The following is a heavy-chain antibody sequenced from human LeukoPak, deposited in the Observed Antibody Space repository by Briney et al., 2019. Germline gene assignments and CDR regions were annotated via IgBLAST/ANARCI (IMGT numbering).Heavy chain of an antibody. CDR3: AKGGPIVGATSYYFDY. J-gene: IGHJ4*02. Sequence: GGSLRLSCAASGFTFDDYAMHWVRQAPGKGLEWVPGISWNSGSIGYADSVKGRFTISRDNAKNSLYLQMNSLRAEDTALYYCAKGGPIVGATSYYFDYWGQGTLVTVSS. CDR2: ISWNSGSI. CDR1: GFTFDDYA. V-gene: IGHV3-9*01. D-gene: IGHD1-26*01.